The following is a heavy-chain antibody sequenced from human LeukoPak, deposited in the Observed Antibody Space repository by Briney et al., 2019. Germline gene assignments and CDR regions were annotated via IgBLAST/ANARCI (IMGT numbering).Heavy chain of an antibody. J-gene: IGHJ4*02. CDR1: GGSISSYY. Sequence: SETLSLTCTVSGGSISSYYWSWIRQPPGKGLEWIGYIYYSGSTNYNPSLKSRVPISVDTSKNQFSLKLSSVTAADTAVYYCARDAYGGNPPYSDCWGQGTLVTVSS. CDR2: IYYSGST. D-gene: IGHD4-23*01. CDR3: ARDAYGGNPPYSDC. V-gene: IGHV4-59*01.